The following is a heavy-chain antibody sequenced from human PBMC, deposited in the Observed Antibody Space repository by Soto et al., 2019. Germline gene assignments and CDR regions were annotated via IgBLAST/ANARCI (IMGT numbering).Heavy chain of an antibody. D-gene: IGHD6-19*01. Sequence: QVQLVQSGAEVKKPGASVKVSCKASGYTFTSYGISWVRQAPGQGLEWMGWISAYNGNTNYAQKLQGRVTMTTDTATSTAYMELRSLSSDDTAVYYCARVPGVGIAVAGPADYWGPGTLVTVSS. CDR2: ISAYNGNT. CDR3: ARVPGVGIAVAGPADY. CDR1: GYTFTSYG. V-gene: IGHV1-18*01. J-gene: IGHJ4*02.